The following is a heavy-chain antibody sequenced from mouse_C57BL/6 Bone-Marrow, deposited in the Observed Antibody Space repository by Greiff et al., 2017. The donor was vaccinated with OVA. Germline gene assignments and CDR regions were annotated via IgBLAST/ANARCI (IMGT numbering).Heavy chain of an antibody. V-gene: IGHV1-54*01. CDR2: INPGSGGT. Sequence: VKLQQSGAELVRPGTSVKVSCKASGYAFTNYLIEWVKQRPGQGLEWIGVINPGSGGTNYNEQFKGKAKLTADKSSSTAYMLLSSLTSEDSAVYFCARYHDGYYEAMDYWGQGTSVTVSS. D-gene: IGHD2-3*01. CDR1: GYAFTNYL. J-gene: IGHJ4*01. CDR3: ARYHDGYYEAMDY.